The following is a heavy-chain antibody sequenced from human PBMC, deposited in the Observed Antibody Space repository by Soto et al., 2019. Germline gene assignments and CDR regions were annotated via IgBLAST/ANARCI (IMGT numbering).Heavy chain of an antibody. Sequence: ASVRVSCKASGYTFTDYYMHWVRQAPGQGLEWMGWINPNSGGTNYAQKFQGRVTMTRDTSISTAYMELNSLRSEDTAVYYCARVRGYCSSTSCYTGYYYYGMDVWGQGTTVTVSS. D-gene: IGHD2-2*02. J-gene: IGHJ6*02. CDR3: ARVRGYCSSTSCYTGYYYYGMDV. CDR1: GYTFTDYY. V-gene: IGHV1-2*02. CDR2: INPNSGGT.